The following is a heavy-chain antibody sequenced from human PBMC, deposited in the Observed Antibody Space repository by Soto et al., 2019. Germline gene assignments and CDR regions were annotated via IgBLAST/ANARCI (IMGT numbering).Heavy chain of an antibody. Sequence: ASVKVSCKASGYTFTSYAISWVRQAPGQGLEWMGWISAYNGNTNYAQKLQGRVTMTTDTSTSTAYMELRSLRSDDTAVYYCAREPPYSSSWYSNYYYYGMDVWGQGTTVTVSS. V-gene: IGHV1-18*01. J-gene: IGHJ6*02. D-gene: IGHD6-13*01. CDR3: AREPPYSSSWYSNYYYYGMDV. CDR1: GYTFTSYA. CDR2: ISAYNGNT.